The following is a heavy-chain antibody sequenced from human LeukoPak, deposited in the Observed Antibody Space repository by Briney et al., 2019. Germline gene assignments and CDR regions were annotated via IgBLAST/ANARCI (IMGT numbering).Heavy chain of an antibody. CDR1: GFTFSDYG. CDR3: ARAHSSSSTFDL. D-gene: IGHD6-6*01. Sequence: PGGSLRLSCAASGFTFSDYGIHWVRQAPGQGLEWVALIWYDGSKKYYADSVKGRFTISRDNTKNTLYLQLNSLRADDTAVYYCARAHSSSSTFDLWGQGPLVTVSS. V-gene: IGHV3-33*01. CDR2: IWYDGSKK. J-gene: IGHJ4*02.